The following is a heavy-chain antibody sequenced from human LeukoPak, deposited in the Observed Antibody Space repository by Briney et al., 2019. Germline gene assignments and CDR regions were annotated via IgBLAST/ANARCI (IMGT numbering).Heavy chain of an antibody. CDR3: AREVVYDSSGYRP. D-gene: IGHD3-22*01. J-gene: IGHJ5*02. V-gene: IGHV4-34*01. Sequence: PSETLSLTCAVYGGSFSGYYWSWIRQPPGKGLEWIGEINHSGSTNYNPSLKSRVTISVDTSKNQFSLKLSSVTAADTAVYYCAREVVYDSSGYRPWGQGTLVTVSS. CDR2: INHSGST. CDR1: GGSFSGYY.